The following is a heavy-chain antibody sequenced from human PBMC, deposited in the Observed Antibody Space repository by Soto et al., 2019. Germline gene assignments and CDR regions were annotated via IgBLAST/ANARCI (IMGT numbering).Heavy chain of an antibody. CDR3: ARHKLEPLVGYYYYGMDV. CDR2: IYPGDSDT. J-gene: IGHJ6*02. V-gene: IGHV5-51*01. D-gene: IGHD1-1*01. CDR1: GYSFTSYW. Sequence: PGESLKISCKGSGYSFTSYWIGWVRQMPGKGLEWMGIIYPGDSDTRYSPSFQGQVTISADKSISTAYLQWSSLKASDTAMYYCARHKLEPLVGYYYYGMDVWGQGTTVTVSS.